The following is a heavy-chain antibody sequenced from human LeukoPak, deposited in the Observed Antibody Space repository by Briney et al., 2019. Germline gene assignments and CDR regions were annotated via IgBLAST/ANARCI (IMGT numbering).Heavy chain of an antibody. V-gene: IGHV4-61*01. CDR2: TYYSGST. J-gene: IGHJ4*02. D-gene: IGHD3-10*01. CDR1: GGSVSSGSYY. CDR3: ARGYGSGSYGDY. Sequence: SETLSLTCTVSGGSVSSGSYYWSWIRQPPGKGLEWIGYTYYSGSTNYNPSLKSRVTISVDTSKNQFSLKLSSVTAADTAVYYCARGYGSGSYGDYWGQGTLVTVSS.